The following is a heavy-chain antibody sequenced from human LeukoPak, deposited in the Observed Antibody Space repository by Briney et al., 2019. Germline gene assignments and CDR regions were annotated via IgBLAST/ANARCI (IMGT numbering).Heavy chain of an antibody. CDR2: ISSSSTTI. V-gene: IGHV3-48*02. CDR3: ARERVIAAAGDGFDS. D-gene: IGHD2-21*01. CDR1: GLTFSDYS. J-gene: IGHJ4*02. Sequence: GGSLRLSCAASGLTFSDYSMNWVRQAPGKGLEWGSYISSSSTTIFYADSVKGRCTISRDNAKNSLFLQMNGLRDEDTSLYYCARERVIAAAGDGFDSWGQGTLVTVSS.